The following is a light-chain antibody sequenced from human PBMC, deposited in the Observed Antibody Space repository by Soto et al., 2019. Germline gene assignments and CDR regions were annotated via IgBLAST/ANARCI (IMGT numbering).Light chain of an antibody. CDR3: QQYGSSPYT. CDR2: GAS. CDR1: QSVSSSY. Sequence: EIVLTQSPGTLSLSPGERATLSCRASQSVSSSYLAWYQQKPGQAPRLLIYGASSMAAGIPDRFSGRGSWTVFTLTNSRLEPEDFAWYYCQQYGSSPYTFGQRTKLEIK. V-gene: IGKV3-20*01. J-gene: IGKJ2*01.